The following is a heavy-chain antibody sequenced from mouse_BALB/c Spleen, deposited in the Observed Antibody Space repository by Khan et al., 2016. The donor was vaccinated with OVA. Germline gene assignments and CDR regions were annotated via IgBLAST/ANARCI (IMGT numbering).Heavy chain of an antibody. D-gene: IGHD2-1*01. V-gene: IGHV5-12*02. J-gene: IGHJ4*01. CDR3: ARHEYGKGDANDH. Sequence: EVELVESGGGLVQPGGSLKLSCATSGFTFRDYYMYWFRQTPEKRLEWVAYISNVGGNTYYPDTVKGRFTISRDNATNTIYLQFSRLTSDDTAMYYCARHEYGKGDANDHWGQGTSVTVSS. CDR2: ISNVGGNT. CDR1: GFTFRDYY.